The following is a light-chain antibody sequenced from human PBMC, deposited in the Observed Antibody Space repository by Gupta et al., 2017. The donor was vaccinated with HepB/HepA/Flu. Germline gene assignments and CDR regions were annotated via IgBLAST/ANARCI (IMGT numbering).Light chain of an antibody. CDR2: TRS. J-gene: IGKJ4*01. CDR3: QQGDNFPFT. CDR1: QGIGTW. Sequence: DIQMTQSPSSVSASVGDRVTITCRASQGIGTWLAWYQQKPGKAPRLLIYTRSTLQSGVPSRFSGSGSGAELTLTISSLQPEDFATYYCQQGDNFPFTFGEGTKVEIK. V-gene: IGKV1-12*01.